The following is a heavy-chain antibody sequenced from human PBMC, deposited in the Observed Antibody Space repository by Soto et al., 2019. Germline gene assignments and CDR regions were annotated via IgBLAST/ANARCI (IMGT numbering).Heavy chain of an antibody. CDR2: IYTSGST. CDR1: GGSISSYY. J-gene: IGHJ6*02. CDR3: ARDMFGYCSGGSCNAMGYYYGMDV. Sequence: NPSETLSLTCTVSGGSISSYYWSWIRQPAGKGLEWIGRIYTSGSTNYNPSLKSRVTMSVDTSKNQFSLKLSSVTAADTAVYYCARDMFGYCSGGSCNAMGYYYGMDVWGQGTTVTVSS. V-gene: IGHV4-4*07. D-gene: IGHD2-15*01.